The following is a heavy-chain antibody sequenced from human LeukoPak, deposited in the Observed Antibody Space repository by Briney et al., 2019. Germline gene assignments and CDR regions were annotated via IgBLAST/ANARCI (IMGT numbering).Heavy chain of an antibody. J-gene: IGHJ4*02. D-gene: IGHD2-2*01. CDR3: TRERYCSGASCYSDNTYFDS. Sequence: GGSLRLSCAASGFTFSSYGMHWVRQAPGKGLEWLAVISYDGTYKYYAGSVKGRFTISRDNSKNTLYMQMNNLRVEDTAVYYCTRERYCSGASCYSDNTYFDSWGQGTLVTVSS. V-gene: IGHV3-30*03. CDR2: ISYDGTYK. CDR1: GFTFSSYG.